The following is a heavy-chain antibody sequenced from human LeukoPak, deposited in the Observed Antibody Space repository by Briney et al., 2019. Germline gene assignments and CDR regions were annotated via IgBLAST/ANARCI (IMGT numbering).Heavy chain of an antibody. Sequence: PGGSLKLSCEASGLSVSESLIHWVRQASGKGLEWVGHIKTKSYSYATEYAASLKGRFTISRDDSKNTAYLQMDSLKTEDTAVYYCTGNYYGSGSYADFDYWGQGTLVTVSS. CDR3: TGNYYGSGSYADFDY. V-gene: IGHV3-73*01. CDR2: IKTKSYSYAT. CDR1: GLSVSESL. D-gene: IGHD3-10*01. J-gene: IGHJ4*02.